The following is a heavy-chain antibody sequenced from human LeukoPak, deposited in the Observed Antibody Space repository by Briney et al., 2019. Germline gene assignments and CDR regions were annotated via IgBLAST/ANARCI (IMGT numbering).Heavy chain of an antibody. D-gene: IGHD3-3*01. CDR2: ISWNSGSI. Sequence: SLRLSCAASGFTFDDYAMHWVRQAPGKGLEWVSGISWNSGSIGYADSVKGRFTISRDNAKNSLYLQMNSLRAEDTALYYCAKVSGVDFWSGYYDYWGQGTLVTVSS. CDR3: AKVSGVDFWSGYYDY. J-gene: IGHJ4*02. V-gene: IGHV3-9*01. CDR1: GFTFDDYA.